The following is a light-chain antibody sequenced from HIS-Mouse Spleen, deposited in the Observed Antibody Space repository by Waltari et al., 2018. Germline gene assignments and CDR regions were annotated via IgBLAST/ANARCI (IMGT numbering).Light chain of an antibody. CDR2: EES. V-gene: IGLV3-10*01. J-gene: IGLJ2*01. CDR1: AWPKHH. Sequence: SYELTQPPSASVSPGQTARIPRPRKAWPKHHPYWYQQKSGPAPVLVIYEESKRPSGIPERFSGSSSGTMATLTISGAQVEDEADYYCYSTDSSGNHRVFGGGTKLTVL. CDR3: YSTDSSGNHRV.